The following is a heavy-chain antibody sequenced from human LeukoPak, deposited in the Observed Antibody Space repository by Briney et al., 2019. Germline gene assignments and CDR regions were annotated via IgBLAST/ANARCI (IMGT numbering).Heavy chain of an antibody. Sequence: SETLSLTCTVSGGSISSYYWSWIRQPPGKGLEWIGYIYYSGSTNYNPSLKSRVTISVDTSKNQFSLKLSSVTAADTAVYYCAREGGGGGYDSGAFDYWGQGTLVTVSS. CDR2: IYYSGST. V-gene: IGHV4-59*01. J-gene: IGHJ4*02. CDR3: AREGGGGGYDSGAFDY. D-gene: IGHD5-12*01. CDR1: GGSISSYY.